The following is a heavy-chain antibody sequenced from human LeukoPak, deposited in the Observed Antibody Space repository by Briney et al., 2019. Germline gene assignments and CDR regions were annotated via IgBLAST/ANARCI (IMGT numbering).Heavy chain of an antibody. CDR3: ARDPDYGGSGFFGDS. CDR1: GFTFSSYW. Sequence: PGGSLRLSCAASGFTFSSYWMTWVRQAPGKGLEWVANIQQDGSGKYYVDSVKGRFTISGDNAKNSLYLQMNSLRAGDTAVYYCARDPDYGGSGFFGDSWGQGTLVTVSS. V-gene: IGHV3-7*01. D-gene: IGHD4-23*01. CDR2: IQQDGSGK. J-gene: IGHJ4*02.